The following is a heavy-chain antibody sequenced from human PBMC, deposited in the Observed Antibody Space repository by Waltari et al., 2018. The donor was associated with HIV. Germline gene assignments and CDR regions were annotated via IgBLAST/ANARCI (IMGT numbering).Heavy chain of an antibody. CDR1: GGSITSYS. D-gene: IGHD2-2*01. J-gene: IGHJ4*02. CDR3: ARGPTRYYFDN. V-gene: IGHV4-59*01. Sequence: QVQLQESGPGLVKPSETLSLTCTVSGGSITSYSWRWIRQPPGKGLEWIGYIYYSGSTNDNPSLKSRVTISVDTSKNQFSLNVTSVTAADTAVYYCARGPTRYYFDNWGQGTLVTVSS. CDR2: IYYSGST.